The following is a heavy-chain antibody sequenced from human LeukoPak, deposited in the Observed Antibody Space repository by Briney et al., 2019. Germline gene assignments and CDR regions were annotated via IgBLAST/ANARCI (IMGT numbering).Heavy chain of an antibody. CDR1: GGTFSSYA. Sequence: GASVKVSCKASGGTFSSYAISWVRQAPGQGLEWMGGIIPIFGTANYAQKFQGRVTITTDESTSTAYMELSSLRSEDTAVYYCARDQGRSCSSTSCFKVDYYYYYMDVWGKGTTVTVSS. D-gene: IGHD2-2*01. V-gene: IGHV1-69*05. CDR2: IIPIFGTA. CDR3: ARDQGRSCSSTSCFKVDYYYYYMDV. J-gene: IGHJ6*03.